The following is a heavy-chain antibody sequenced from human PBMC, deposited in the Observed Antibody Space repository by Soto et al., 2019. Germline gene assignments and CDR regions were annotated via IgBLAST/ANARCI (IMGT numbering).Heavy chain of an antibody. CDR2: ISYDGSNK. CDR3: AKIGKPTTISGWYDPLYYFDY. J-gene: IGHJ4*02. CDR1: GFTFSSYG. V-gene: IGHV3-30*18. Sequence: GGSLRLSCAASGFTFSSYGMHWVRQAPGKGLEWVAVISYDGSNKYYADSVKGRFTISRDNSKNTLYLQMNSLRAEDTAVYYCAKIGKPTTISGWYDPLYYFDYWGQGTLVTVSS. D-gene: IGHD6-19*01.